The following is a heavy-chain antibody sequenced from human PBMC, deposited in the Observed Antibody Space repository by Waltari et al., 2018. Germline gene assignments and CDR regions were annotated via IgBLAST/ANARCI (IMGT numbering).Heavy chain of an antibody. J-gene: IGHJ3*02. CDR1: GFPFSDFS. V-gene: IGHV3-48*04. CDR3: ARGYRKAFDI. CDR2: IYSTGSTK. D-gene: IGHD5-12*01. Sequence: EVQLAESGGGLVQPGGSLRLSCAASGFPFSDFSMNWVRPAPGKGLEWVSYIYSTGSTKYYADSVKDRFTISRDNAQNSLSLQMNSLRADDTAIYYCARGYRKAFDIWGQGTMVTVSS.